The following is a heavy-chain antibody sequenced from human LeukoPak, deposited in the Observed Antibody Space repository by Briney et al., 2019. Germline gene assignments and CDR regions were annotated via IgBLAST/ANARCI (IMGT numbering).Heavy chain of an antibody. CDR3: AKDQGLTAPPPYGLDV. V-gene: IGHV1-69*04. CDR2: IIPVLNIT. D-gene: IGHD5-18*01. CDR1: GGTFSSSA. Sequence: SVKVSCKTSGGTFSSSAITWVRQAPGQGLEWMGRIIPVLNITTYAQKFQGRVTITADTSTSTVYMELSSLTSEETAVYYCAKDQGLTAPPPYGLDVWGQGTTVIVTS. J-gene: IGHJ6*02.